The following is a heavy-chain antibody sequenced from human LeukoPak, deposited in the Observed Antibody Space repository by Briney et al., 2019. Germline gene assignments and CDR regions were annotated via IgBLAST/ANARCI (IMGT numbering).Heavy chain of an antibody. J-gene: IGHJ5*02. D-gene: IGHD1-26*01. CDR1: GGSISSGGYS. CDR3: ARDSFRGLDP. V-gene: IGHV4-30-2*01. Sequence: SQTLSLTCAVSGGSISSGGYSWSWIRQPPGKGLEWIGYIYHSGSTYYNPSLKSRVTISVDRSKNQFSLKLSSVTAADTAVYYCARDSFRGLDPWGQGTLVTVSS. CDR2: IYHSGST.